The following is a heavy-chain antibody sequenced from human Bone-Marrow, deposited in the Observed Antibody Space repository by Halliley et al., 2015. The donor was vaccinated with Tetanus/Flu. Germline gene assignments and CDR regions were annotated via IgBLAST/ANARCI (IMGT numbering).Heavy chain of an antibody. CDR1: GYSFFSDW. CDR2: IYPGDSET. D-gene: IGHD1-26*01. V-gene: IGHV5-51*01. J-gene: IGHJ4*02. CDR3: ARGSGSYRIYDK. Sequence: MQLVQSGGEVKKPGESLKISCQGSGYSFFSDWIGWVRQMPGKGLEWIGIIYPGDSETRYSPSFQGQVTMSADRSISTAYLHWSSLKASDTAIYYCARGSGSYRIYDKWGQGTLVTVSS.